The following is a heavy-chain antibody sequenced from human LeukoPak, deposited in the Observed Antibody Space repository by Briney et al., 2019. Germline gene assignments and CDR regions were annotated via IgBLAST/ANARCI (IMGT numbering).Heavy chain of an antibody. CDR2: ISRNSRYI. Sequence: GGSLRLSCAGSGITLSSYGLSWFRQAPGAGLELVSCISRNSRYIYYVDSVKGRFTISRDNSKNTLYLQMNSLRAEDTAVYYCAKDRWPGPGSYYGYFDYWGQGTLVTVSS. V-gene: IGHV3-21*04. D-gene: IGHD3-10*01. CDR1: GITLSSYG. J-gene: IGHJ4*02. CDR3: AKDRWPGPGSYYGYFDY.